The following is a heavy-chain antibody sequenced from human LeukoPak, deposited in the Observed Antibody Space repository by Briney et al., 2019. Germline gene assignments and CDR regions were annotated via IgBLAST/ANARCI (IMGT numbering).Heavy chain of an antibody. J-gene: IGHJ4*02. CDR1: GYTFTRYY. D-gene: IGHD3-16*01. CDR3: ANGLNPGEFDY. Sequence: GASVKVSCKAFGYTFTRYYMHWVRQAPGQGPEWMGVISPSGGSTTYAQKFQGRVTLTRDMSTSTDYLELSSLRSEDTAVYYCANGLNPGEFDYWGQGTLVTVSS. CDR2: ISPSGGST. V-gene: IGHV1-46*01.